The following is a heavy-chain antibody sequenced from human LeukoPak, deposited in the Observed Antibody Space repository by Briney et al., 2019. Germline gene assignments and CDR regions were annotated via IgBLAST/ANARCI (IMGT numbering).Heavy chain of an antibody. J-gene: IGHJ5*02. V-gene: IGHV4-59*01. CDR1: GGSINNSY. CDR2: IYYSGST. D-gene: IGHD6-6*01. CDR3: ARLSSLANIAARGRTWLDP. Sequence: PSETLSLTCTVSGGSINNSYWTWIRQPPGEGLEWIGHIYYSGSTNYSPSLKSRVTISVDTSKNQFSLKLSSVTAADTAVYYCARLSSLANIAARGRTWLDPWGQGSLVTVSS.